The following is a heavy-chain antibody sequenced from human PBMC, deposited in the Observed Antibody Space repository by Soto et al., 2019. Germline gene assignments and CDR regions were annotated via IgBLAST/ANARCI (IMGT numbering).Heavy chain of an antibody. Sequence: QVQLVQSGAEVKKPGSSVKVSCKDSGGTFSSYAISWVRQAPGQGLEWMGGIIPIFGTANYAQKFQGRVTITADEATSTAYMELSSLRSEETAVYYCARARETMFGVVISPENYYYYGMDVWGQGTTVTVSS. CDR2: IIPIFGTA. J-gene: IGHJ6*02. CDR3: ARARETMFGVVISPENYYYYGMDV. CDR1: GGTFSSYA. V-gene: IGHV1-69*01. D-gene: IGHD3-3*01.